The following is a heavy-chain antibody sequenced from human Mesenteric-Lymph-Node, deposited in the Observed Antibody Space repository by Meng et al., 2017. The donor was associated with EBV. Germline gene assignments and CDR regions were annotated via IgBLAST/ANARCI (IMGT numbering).Heavy chain of an antibody. Sequence: VQIQEWGAGLLKPSETRSLPCTVYGESFSDHYWSWIRQPPGKGPQWIGEMNHDGRANYNPSLKSRVTMSVDTSKNQLSLKLSSVTAADTAIYYCARLVVDPIDNWFDPWGQGTLVTVSS. CDR1: GESFSDHY. J-gene: IGHJ5*02. V-gene: IGHV4-34*01. CDR3: ARLVVDPIDNWFDP. CDR2: MNHDGRA. D-gene: IGHD2-15*01.